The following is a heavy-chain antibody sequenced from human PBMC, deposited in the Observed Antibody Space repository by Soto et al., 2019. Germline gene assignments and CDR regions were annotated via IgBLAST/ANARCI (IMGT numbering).Heavy chain of an antibody. J-gene: IGHJ4*02. D-gene: IGHD6-19*01. CDR2: TYYRSKWYS. CDR1: GDSVSSTSAA. V-gene: IGHV6-1*01. CDR3: ARGSYYSGWV. Sequence: LSLTCAISGDSVSSTSAAWSWIRQSPSRGLEWLGRTYYRSKWYSDYAVSVKSRITINPDTSKNQFSLQLNSVTPEDTAVYYCARGSYYSGWVWGQGTLVTVSS.